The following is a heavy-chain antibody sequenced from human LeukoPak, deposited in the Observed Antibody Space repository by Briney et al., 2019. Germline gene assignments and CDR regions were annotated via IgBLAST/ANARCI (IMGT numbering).Heavy chain of an antibody. CDR1: GFTFSTYA. V-gene: IGHV3-23*01. CDR2: LSSSGPSVSST. Sequence: GGSLRLSCVASGFTFSTYAMSWVRQAPGKGLEWVSGLSSSGPSVSSTYYAHSVKGRFTVSRDDSKNTLYLQMSSLRAEDTAVYYCAKAAFTSGWTTFDSWGQGTLVTVSS. CDR3: AKAAFTSGWTTFDS. J-gene: IGHJ4*02. D-gene: IGHD6-19*01.